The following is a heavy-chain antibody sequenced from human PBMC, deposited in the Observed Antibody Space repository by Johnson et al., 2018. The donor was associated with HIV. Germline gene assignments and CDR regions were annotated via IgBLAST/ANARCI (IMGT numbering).Heavy chain of an antibody. D-gene: IGHD3-16*01. CDR2: IKSKTDGGTT. Sequence: VQLVESGGGLVKPGGSLRLSCAASGFTFSNAWMSWVRQAPGKGLEWVGRIKSKTDGGTTAYAAPVKGRFTISRDNSRNTLYLQMNSLRAEDTAVYYCARAKYGGAFDVWGQGTMVSVSS. J-gene: IGHJ3*01. CDR3: ARAKYGGAFDV. V-gene: IGHV3-15*01. CDR1: GFTFSNAW.